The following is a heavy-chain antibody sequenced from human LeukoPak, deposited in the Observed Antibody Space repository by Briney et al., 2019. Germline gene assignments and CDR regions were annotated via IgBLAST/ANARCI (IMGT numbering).Heavy chain of an antibody. J-gene: IGHJ4*02. D-gene: IGHD5-12*01. V-gene: IGHV3-74*01. CDR3: ARDGHSGKVFDY. Sequence: GGSLRLSCAASGFTFSSYWMHWVRQAPGKGLVWVSRINSDGSSTSYADSAKGRFTISRDNAKNTLYLQMNSLRAEDTAVYYCARDGHSGKVFDYWGQGTLVTVSS. CDR2: INSDGSST. CDR1: GFTFSSYW.